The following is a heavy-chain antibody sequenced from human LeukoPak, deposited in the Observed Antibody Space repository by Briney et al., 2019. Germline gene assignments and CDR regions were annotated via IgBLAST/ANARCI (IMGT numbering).Heavy chain of an antibody. V-gene: IGHV3-21*01. J-gene: IGHJ6*02. CDR2: ISSSSSSI. Sequence: SPGGSLRLSCTASGFTFSSYAMNWVRQAPGRGLEWVSSISSSSSSIYYADSMKGRFTISRDNARDSLYLQMNSLSVEDTAVYYCARTIGECTSDRCYVVGGMDVWGQGTTVTVSS. D-gene: IGHD2-15*01. CDR1: GFTFSSYA. CDR3: ARTIGECTSDRCYVVGGMDV.